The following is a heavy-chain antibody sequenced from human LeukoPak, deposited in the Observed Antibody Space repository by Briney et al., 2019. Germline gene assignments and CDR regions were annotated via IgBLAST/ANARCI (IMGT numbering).Heavy chain of an antibody. Sequence: GGSLRLSCAGSGFTFSSYAMSWVRQAPGKGLEWVSTISGSGGAGTYYADSVKGRFTISRDNSKNTLYLQMNSLRAEDTAVYYCANRSPNHCSGGSCYLDYWGQGTLVTVSS. J-gene: IGHJ4*02. V-gene: IGHV3-23*01. D-gene: IGHD2-15*01. CDR2: ISGSGGAGT. CDR3: ANRSPNHCSGGSCYLDY. CDR1: GFTFSSYA.